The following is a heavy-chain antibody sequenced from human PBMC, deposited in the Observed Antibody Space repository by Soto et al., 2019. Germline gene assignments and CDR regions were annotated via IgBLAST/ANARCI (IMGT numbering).Heavy chain of an antibody. CDR2: ISYDGSNK. J-gene: IGHJ4*02. V-gene: IGHV3-30*18. Sequence: QVQLVESGGGVVQPGRSLRLSCAASGFTFSSYGMHWVRQAPGKGLEWVAVISYDGSNKYYADSVKGRFTISRENSKNTLYLQMNSLRAEDTAVYYCAKDAVATIHVCPGDYWGQGTLVTVSS. CDR1: GFTFSSYG. D-gene: IGHD5-12*01. CDR3: AKDAVATIHVCPGDY.